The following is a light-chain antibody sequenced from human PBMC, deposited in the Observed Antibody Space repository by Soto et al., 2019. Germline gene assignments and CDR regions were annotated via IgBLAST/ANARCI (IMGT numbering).Light chain of an antibody. CDR3: QQANTFLALS. CDR2: SAS. J-gene: IGKJ4*01. CDR1: QDISNW. Sequence: DIQMTQSPSSVSAVVGDRVTITCRASQDISNWLAWYQQKPGKAPKLLIFSASSLQSGVPSRFRGSGSGTDFTLTITSLQPEDFATYFCQQANTFLALSFGGGTKVEMK. V-gene: IGKV1D-12*01.